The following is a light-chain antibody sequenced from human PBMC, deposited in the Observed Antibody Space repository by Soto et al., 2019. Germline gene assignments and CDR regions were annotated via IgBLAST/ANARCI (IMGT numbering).Light chain of an antibody. CDR1: SSDVGGYNF. CDR2: EVS. CDR3: SSYTLRNTLVL. V-gene: IGLV2-14*01. J-gene: IGLJ3*02. Sequence: QSALTQPASVSGSHGQSITISCTGTSSDVGGYNFVSWYQQHPGKAPRLIIYEVSSRPSGVSYRFSGSKSGNTASLTISGLQADDEADYYCSSYTLRNTLVLFGGGTKLTVL.